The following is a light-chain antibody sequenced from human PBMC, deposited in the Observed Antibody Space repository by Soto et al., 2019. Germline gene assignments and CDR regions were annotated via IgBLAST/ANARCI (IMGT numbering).Light chain of an antibody. V-gene: IGKV1-5*03. Sequence: DIQMTQSPSTLSASVGDRVTLTCRASQSISSWLAWYQRKPGKAPKLLIYRASILESGGPSSFSGSGSGTDFTLTISSLQPDDFATYYCQQYNGYPWTFGQGTKVEV. J-gene: IGKJ1*01. CDR2: RAS. CDR1: QSISSW. CDR3: QQYNGYPWT.